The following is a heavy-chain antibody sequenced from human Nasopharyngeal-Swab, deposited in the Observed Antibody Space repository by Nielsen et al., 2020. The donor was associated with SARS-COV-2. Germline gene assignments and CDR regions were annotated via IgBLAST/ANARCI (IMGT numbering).Heavy chain of an antibody. J-gene: IGHJ6*02. CDR2: IYYSEST. CDR1: GGSISSYY. CDR3: ARAYSSSWYPGYYYYGMDV. Sequence: GSLRLSCTVSGGSISSYYWSWIRQPPGKGLEWIGYIYYSESTNYNPSLKSRVTISVDTSKNQFSLKLSSVTAADTAVYYCARAYSSSWYPGYYYYGMDVWGQGTTVTVSS. D-gene: IGHD6-13*01. V-gene: IGHV4-59*01.